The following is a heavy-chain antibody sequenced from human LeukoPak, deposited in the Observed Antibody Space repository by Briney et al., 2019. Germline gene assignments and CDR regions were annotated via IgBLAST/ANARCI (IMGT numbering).Heavy chain of an antibody. J-gene: IGHJ4*02. D-gene: IGHD2-21*01. CDR3: ARHIEAATALHY. CDR1: GFTFSSCA. Sequence: GGSLRLSFAASGFTFSSCAMSWVRQAPGKGLEWISYISSSGSTIYYTDSVKGRFTVSRDNAKNSLYLQMNSLRAEDTAVYFCARHIEAATALHYWGQGTLVTVSS. CDR2: ISSSGSTI. V-gene: IGHV3-48*04.